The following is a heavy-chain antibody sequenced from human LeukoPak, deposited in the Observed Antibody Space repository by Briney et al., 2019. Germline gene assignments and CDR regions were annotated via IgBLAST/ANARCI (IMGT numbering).Heavy chain of an antibody. CDR2: IIPILGIA. J-gene: IGHJ3*02. Sequence: SVKVSCKASGYTFTGYYMHWVRQAPGQGLEWMGRIIPILGIANYAQKFQGRVTITADKSTSTAYMELSSLRSEDTAVYYCARASPVTRDAFDIWGQGTMVTVSS. CDR3: ARASPVTRDAFDI. CDR1: GYTFTGYY. D-gene: IGHD4-11*01. V-gene: IGHV1-69*04.